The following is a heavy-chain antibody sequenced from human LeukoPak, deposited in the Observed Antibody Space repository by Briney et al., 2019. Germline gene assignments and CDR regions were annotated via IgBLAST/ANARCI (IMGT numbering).Heavy chain of an antibody. CDR1: GFTVSSNY. CDR3: ATATLSGYFYKGYFDL. D-gene: IGHD2-21*01. Sequence: GGSLRLSCAASGFTVSSNYMSWVRQAPGKGLEWVPVIYSGGSTYYADSVKGRFTISRDNSKNTLYLQMNSLRAEDTAVYYCATATLSGYFYKGYFDLWGRGTLVTVSS. CDR2: IYSGGST. J-gene: IGHJ2*01. V-gene: IGHV3-53*01.